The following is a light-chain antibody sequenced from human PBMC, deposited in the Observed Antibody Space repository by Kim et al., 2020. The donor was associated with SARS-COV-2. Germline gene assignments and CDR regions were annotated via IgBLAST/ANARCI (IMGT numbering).Light chain of an antibody. V-gene: IGLV7-43*01. Sequence: GTVTLACASRTGAVTSDYYATWFQQKPGQAPRALIHSTSNKHSWTPARFSGSLLGGKAALTLSAVQPEDEADYYCLLFYAGARSWVFGGGTQLTVL. J-gene: IGLJ3*02. CDR2: STS. CDR1: TGAVTSDYY. CDR3: LLFYAGARSWV.